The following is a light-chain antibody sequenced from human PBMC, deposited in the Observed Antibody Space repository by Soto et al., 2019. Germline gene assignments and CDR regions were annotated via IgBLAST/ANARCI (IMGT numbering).Light chain of an antibody. V-gene: IGLV2-23*02. CDR2: EVT. CDR1: GSDIGDYNL. CDR3: FSYASRGTYV. J-gene: IGLJ1*01. Sequence: QSVLTQPASVSGSPEQSFTISCTGTGSDIGDYNLVSWYQQHPGQAPKLLIYEVTKRPSGVSNRFSASKSGNTASLTISGLQAEDEADYYCFSYASRGTYVFGTGTKVTVL.